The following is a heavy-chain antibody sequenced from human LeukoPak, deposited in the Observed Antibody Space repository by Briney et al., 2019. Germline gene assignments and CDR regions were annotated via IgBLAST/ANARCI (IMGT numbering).Heavy chain of an antibody. D-gene: IGHD1-26*01. CDR2: IYYSGST. CDR3: ARPLGGATTTRFDP. CDR1: GGSISSSSYY. V-gene: IGHV4-39*01. J-gene: IGHJ5*02. Sequence: SETLSLTCTVSGGSISSSSYYWGWIRQPPGKGLEWIGSIYYSGSTYYNPSLKSRVTISVDTSKNQFSLKLSSVTAADTAVYYCARPLGGATTTRFDPWGQGTLVTVSS.